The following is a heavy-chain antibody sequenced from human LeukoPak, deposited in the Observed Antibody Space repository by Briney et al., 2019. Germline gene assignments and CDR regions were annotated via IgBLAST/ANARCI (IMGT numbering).Heavy chain of an antibody. V-gene: IGHV3-23*01. CDR3: AKSIMGTTGLLDS. CDR1: GFTFSSYA. CDR2: LSGRGRNT. J-gene: IGHJ4*02. Sequence: GGSLRVSCAASGFTFSSYAMSWVRQAPGNGLEWVSVLSGRGRNTNYADSVKGRFTISRDNSRNTLFLQMNSLRADDTAVYYCAKSIMGTTGLLDSWGQGTLVTVSS. D-gene: IGHD1-1*01.